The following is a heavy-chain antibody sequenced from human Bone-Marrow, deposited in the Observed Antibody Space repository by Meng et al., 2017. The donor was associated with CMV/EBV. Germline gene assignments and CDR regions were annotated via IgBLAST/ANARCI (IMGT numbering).Heavy chain of an antibody. CDR1: GYTFTSYG. D-gene: IGHD2-2*01. Sequence: ASVKDSCKASGYTFTSYGISWVRQAPGQGLEWMGWISAYNGNTNYAQKLQGRVTMTTDTSTSTAYMELRRLGSDDTAVYYCAREEMGVVPVIDYWGQGTLVTGSS. CDR3: AREEMGVVPVIDY. V-gene: IGHV1-18*01. J-gene: IGHJ4*01. CDR2: ISAYNGNT.